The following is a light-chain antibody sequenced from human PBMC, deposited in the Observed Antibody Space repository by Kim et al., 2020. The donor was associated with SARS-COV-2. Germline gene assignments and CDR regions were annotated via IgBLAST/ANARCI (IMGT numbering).Light chain of an antibody. CDR1: QSVLYSPNDKNY. J-gene: IGKJ2*03. CDR2: WAS. CDR3: QQYYSIPYS. Sequence: RATINCKCSQSVLYSPNDKNYLAWYQQTPGQPPKVLIYWASTRESGVPDRFSGSGSGTDFTLTISSLQAEDVAVYYCQQYYSIPYSFGQGTKMEI. V-gene: IGKV4-1*01.